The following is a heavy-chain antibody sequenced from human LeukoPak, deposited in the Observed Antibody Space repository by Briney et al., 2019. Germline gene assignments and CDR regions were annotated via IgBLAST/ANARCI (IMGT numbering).Heavy chain of an antibody. D-gene: IGHD3-10*01. V-gene: IGHV4-34*01. CDR3: ARVDNGSGSD. CDR1: GGSFSGYY. J-gene: IGHJ4*02. Sequence: TSETLSLTCAVYGGSFSGYYWTWIRQPPGKGLEWIGEINHSGSTNYNPSLKSRVTISVDTSKNQFSLKLSSVTAADTALYYCARVDNGSGSDWGQGTLVTVSS. CDR2: INHSGST.